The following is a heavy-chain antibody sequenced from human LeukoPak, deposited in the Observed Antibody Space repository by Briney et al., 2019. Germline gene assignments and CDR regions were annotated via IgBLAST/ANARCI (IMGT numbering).Heavy chain of an antibody. CDR3: ARDPYFYDTSDYQRRLRRYWYLDL. D-gene: IGHD3-22*01. CDR1: GGSFSGYY. CDR2: INHSGST. Sequence: PSETLSLTCAVYGGSFSGYYWNWIRQPPGKGLEWIGEINHSGSTNYNPSLKSRVTISVDTSKNQFSLKLFSVTAADTAVYYCARDPYFYDTSDYQRRLRRYWYLDLWGRGTLVTVSS. V-gene: IGHV4-34*01. J-gene: IGHJ2*01.